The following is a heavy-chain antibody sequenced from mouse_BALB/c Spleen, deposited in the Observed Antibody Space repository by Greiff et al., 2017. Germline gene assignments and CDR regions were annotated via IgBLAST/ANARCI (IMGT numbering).Heavy chain of an antibody. Sequence: EVQRVESGGGLVQPGGSLRLSCATSGFTFTDYYMSWVRQPPGKALEWLGFIRNKANGYTTEYSASVKGRFTISRDNSQSILYLQMNTLRAEDSATYYCARAYYRYDRYFDYWGQGTTLTVSS. CDR1: GFTFTDYY. D-gene: IGHD2-14*01. V-gene: IGHV7-3*02. CDR3: ARAYYRYDRYFDY. J-gene: IGHJ2*01. CDR2: IRNKANGYTT.